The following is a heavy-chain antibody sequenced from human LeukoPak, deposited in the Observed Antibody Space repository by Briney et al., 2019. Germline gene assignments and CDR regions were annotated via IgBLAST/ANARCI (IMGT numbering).Heavy chain of an antibody. D-gene: IGHD3-3*01. CDR2: VYDSGDT. CDR1: GGSMSGHY. V-gene: IGHV4-59*08. CDR3: ARKNFYPNWFFDV. Sequence: SETLSLTCIVSGGSMSGHYWNWIRQSPGKPLEWIGYVYDSGDTNYNPALKSRVTISLDTSKNQFSLRLMSVTATDTALYFCARKNFYPNWFFDVWGCGTLVTVSS. J-gene: IGHJ2*01.